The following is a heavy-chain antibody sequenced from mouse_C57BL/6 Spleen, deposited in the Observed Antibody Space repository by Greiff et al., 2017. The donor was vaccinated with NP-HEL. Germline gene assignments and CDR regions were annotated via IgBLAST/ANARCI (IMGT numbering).Heavy chain of an antibody. J-gene: IGHJ4*01. Sequence: VQLKESGPGLVQPSQSLSITCTVSGFSLTSYGVHWVRQPPGKGLEWLGVIWSGGSTDYNAAFISRLSISKDNSKSQVFFKMNSLQADDTAIYYCAKNFRYDRYAMDYWGQGTSVTVSS. CDR3: AKNFRYDRYAMDY. V-gene: IGHV2-4*01. CDR2: IWSGGST. D-gene: IGHD2-12*01. CDR1: GFSLTSYG.